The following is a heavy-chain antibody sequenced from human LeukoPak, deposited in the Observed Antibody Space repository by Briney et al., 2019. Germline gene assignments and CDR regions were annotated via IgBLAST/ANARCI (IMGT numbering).Heavy chain of an antibody. Sequence: GGSLRLSCAAPGFSFSSNWMGWVRQAPGKGLEWVAHIKRDGSQKYYLDSVKGRFTISRDNAKNSLYLQMNSLRVEDTAVYYCARLGLEVGGPNWFDPWGQGTLVTVSP. J-gene: IGHJ5*02. CDR2: IKRDGSQK. CDR3: ARLGLEVGGPNWFDP. CDR1: GFSFSSNW. D-gene: IGHD1-1*01. V-gene: IGHV3-7*01.